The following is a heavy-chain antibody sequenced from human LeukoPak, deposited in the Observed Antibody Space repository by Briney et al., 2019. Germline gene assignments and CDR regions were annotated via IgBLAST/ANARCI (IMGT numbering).Heavy chain of an antibody. V-gene: IGHV3-9*01. CDR1: GFTFDDYA. CDR2: ISWNSGSI. J-gene: IGHJ4*02. CDR3: AKAPTTTGLHFDY. D-gene: IGHD1-26*01. Sequence: PGRSLRLSCAASGFTFDDYAMHWVRQAPGKGLEWVSGISWNSGSIGYADSVKGRFTISRDNAKNSLYLQMNSLRAEDTALYYCAKAPTTTGLHFDYWGQGTLVTVSS.